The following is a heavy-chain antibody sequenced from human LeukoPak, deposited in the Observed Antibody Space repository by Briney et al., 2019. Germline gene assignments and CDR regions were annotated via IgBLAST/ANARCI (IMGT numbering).Heavy chain of an antibody. CDR3: TTDPNYYDSSGYPHDY. CDR1: GFTFSNAW. J-gene: IGHJ4*02. D-gene: IGHD3-22*01. Sequence: SGGSLRLSCAASGFTFSNAWMSWVRQAPGKGREWVGRIKSKTDGGTTDYAAPVKGRFTISRDDSKNTLYLQTNSLKTEDTAVYYCTTDPNYYDSSGYPHDYWGQGTLVTVSS. CDR2: IKSKTDGGTT. V-gene: IGHV3-15*01.